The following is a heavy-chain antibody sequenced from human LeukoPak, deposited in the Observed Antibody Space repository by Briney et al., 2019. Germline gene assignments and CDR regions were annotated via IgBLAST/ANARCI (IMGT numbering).Heavy chain of an antibody. CDR3: ATEFLVVTTGGWFDP. D-gene: IGHD2-21*02. V-gene: IGHV1-24*01. J-gene: IGHJ5*02. CDR2: FDPEDGET. CDR1: GYTLTELY. Sequence: ASVKVSCKVSGYTLTELYMHWVRQAPGKGLEWMGGFDPEDGETIYAQKFQGRVTMTEDTSTDTAYMELSSLRSEDTAVYYCATEFLVVTTGGWFDPWGQGTLVTVSS.